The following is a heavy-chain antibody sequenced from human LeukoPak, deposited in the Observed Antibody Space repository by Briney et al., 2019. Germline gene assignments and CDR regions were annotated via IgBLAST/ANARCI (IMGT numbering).Heavy chain of an antibody. D-gene: IGHD2-2*01. V-gene: IGHV1-8*03. Sequence: ASVKVSCKASGYTFTSYDINWVRQATGQGLEWMGWMNPNSGNTGYAQKFQGRVTITRNTSISTAYMELSSLRSEDTAVYYCARGSGYCSSTSCFGGGDFDYWGQGTLVTVSS. CDR3: ARGSGYCSSTSCFGGGDFDY. J-gene: IGHJ4*02. CDR1: GYTFTSYD. CDR2: MNPNSGNT.